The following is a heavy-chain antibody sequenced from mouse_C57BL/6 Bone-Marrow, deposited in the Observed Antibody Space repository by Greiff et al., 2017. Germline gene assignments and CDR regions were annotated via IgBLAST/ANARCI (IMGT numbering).Heavy chain of an antibody. J-gene: IGHJ1*03. Sequence: QVQLQQPGAELVKPGASVKLSCKASGYTFTSYWMHWVKQRPGRGLEWIGRIAPNSGGTKYNEKFKSKATLTLAQPSRTSYMQLSSLTSEDSAVYSRAHDNYFYWYFAVWGTGTTVTVSS. D-gene: IGHD2-1*01. CDR2: IAPNSGGT. V-gene: IGHV1-72*01. CDR3: AHDNYFYWYFAV. CDR1: GYTFTSYW.